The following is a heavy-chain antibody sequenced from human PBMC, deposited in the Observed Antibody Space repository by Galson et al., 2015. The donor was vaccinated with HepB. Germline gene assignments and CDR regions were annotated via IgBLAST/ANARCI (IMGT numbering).Heavy chain of an antibody. Sequence: SVKVSCKASGYTFTSYYMHWVRQAPGQGLEWMGIINPSGGSTSYAQKFQGRVTMTRDMSTSTVYMELSSLRSEDTAVYYCARDGVGYYYDSSGYPFDYWGQGTLVTVSS. D-gene: IGHD3-22*01. CDR3: ARDGVGYYYDSSGYPFDY. CDR2: INPSGGST. V-gene: IGHV1-46*01. CDR1: GYTFTSYY. J-gene: IGHJ4*02.